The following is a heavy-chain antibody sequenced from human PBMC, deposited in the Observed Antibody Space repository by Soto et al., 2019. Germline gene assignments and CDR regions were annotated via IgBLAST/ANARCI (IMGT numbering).Heavy chain of an antibody. D-gene: IGHD4-17*01. CDR1: GGSVSSGSYY. V-gene: IGHV4-61*01. CDR2: IYYSGST. J-gene: IGHJ5*02. Sequence: SETLSLTCTVSGGSVSSGSYYWSWIRQPPGKGLEWIGYIYYSGSTNYNPSLKSRVTISVDTSKNQFSLKLNYVTAADTAVYYCARGFYTVTKSFEPWGQGILVTVSS. CDR3: ARGFYTVTKSFEP.